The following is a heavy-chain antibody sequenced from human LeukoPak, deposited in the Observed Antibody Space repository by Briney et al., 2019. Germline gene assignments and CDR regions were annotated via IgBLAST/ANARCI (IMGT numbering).Heavy chain of an antibody. CDR2: IYYSGST. V-gene: IGHV4-59*12. J-gene: IGHJ4*02. CDR1: GGSISSYY. D-gene: IGHD2/OR15-2a*01. CDR3: ARNFRGGSTYLDY. Sequence: SETLSLTCTVSGGSISSYYWSWIRQPPGKGLEWIGYIYYSGSTNYNPSLKSRVTISVDTSKNQFSLKLNSVTAADTAVYYCARNFRGGSTYLDYWGQGIPVTVSS.